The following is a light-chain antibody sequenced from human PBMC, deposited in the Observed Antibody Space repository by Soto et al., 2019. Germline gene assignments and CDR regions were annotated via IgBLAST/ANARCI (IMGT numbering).Light chain of an antibody. J-gene: IGKJ1*01. CDR3: QQYNNWPWT. Sequence: EIVMTQSPATLSVSPGEGATLSCRASQSDNSNLAWYQQKPGQAPRLLIIGASSRAPGIPSGFSGSGSGTEFTLTISSLQSEDLAVYYCQQYNNWPWTFGLGTKVEV. CDR2: GAS. CDR1: QSDNSN. V-gene: IGKV3-15*01.